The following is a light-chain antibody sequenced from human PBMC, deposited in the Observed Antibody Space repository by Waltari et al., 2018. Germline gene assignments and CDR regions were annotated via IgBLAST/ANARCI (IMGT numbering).Light chain of an antibody. CDR2: RNN. V-gene: IGLV1-44*01. Sequence: QSVLTQPPPTSGTPGQRVIITCSGSTYNIGKNTVNWYRQLPGTAPKVLSYRNNQRPSGVPDRFSGSKSGTSASLAISGLQSADEATYYCSSWDDSLNGPVFGGGTKLTVL. CDR1: TYNIGKNT. J-gene: IGLJ3*02. CDR3: SSWDDSLNGPV.